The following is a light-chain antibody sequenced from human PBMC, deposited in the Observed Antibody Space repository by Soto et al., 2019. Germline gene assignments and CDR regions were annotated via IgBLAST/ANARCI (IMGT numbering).Light chain of an antibody. Sequence: QYALTQPPSVSGSPGQSVTISCTGTSSDVGSYDRVSWYQQPPGTAPKLMIYQVSNRPSGVPDRFSGSKSGNTASLTISGLQAEDEGDYYCSFYPSSFTFVFGTGTNLTVL. CDR1: SSDVGSYDR. CDR3: SFYPSSFTFV. J-gene: IGLJ1*01. CDR2: QVS. V-gene: IGLV2-18*01.